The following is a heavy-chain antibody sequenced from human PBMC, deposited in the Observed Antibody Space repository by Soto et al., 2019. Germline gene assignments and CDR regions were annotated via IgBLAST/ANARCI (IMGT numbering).Heavy chain of an antibody. CDR3: ARRHYCRGDCTINPDYYYGVDV. J-gene: IGHJ6*02. CDR1: GFSFTTYW. CDR2: IYPGDSKT. Sequence: GESLKISCKGSGFSFTTYWIAWVRQMPGKGLEWMGIIYPGDSKTTYSPSFQGQVTISADKSISTAYLQWSSLKASDTAIYYCARRHYCRGDCTINPDYYYGVDVWGQGTTVTVSS. V-gene: IGHV5-51*01. D-gene: IGHD2-21*02.